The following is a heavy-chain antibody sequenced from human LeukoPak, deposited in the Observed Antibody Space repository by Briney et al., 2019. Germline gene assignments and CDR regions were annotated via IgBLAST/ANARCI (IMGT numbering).Heavy chain of an antibody. D-gene: IGHD1-26*01. CDR1: GYTFTGYH. CDR3: ARGLSGSPRD. V-gene: IGHV1-2*06. J-gene: IGHJ4*02. CDR2: INPNSGVT. Sequence: ASVKVSCKASGYTFTGYHDHWVRQAPGQGLEWVGRINPNSGVTNYARKFQGRVTMTRHTSITTAHMELSRLRSDDTAVYYCARGLSGSPRDWGQGTLVTVSS.